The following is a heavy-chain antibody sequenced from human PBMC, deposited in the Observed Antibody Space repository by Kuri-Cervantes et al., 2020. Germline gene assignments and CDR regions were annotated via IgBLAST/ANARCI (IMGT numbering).Heavy chain of an antibody. Sequence: QTLALTCAISGDSVSSNSAAWNWIRQSPSRGLEWLGRTYYRSKWYNDYAVSVKSRITINPNTSKNQFSLQLNSVTPDDTAVYYCARYSSPKPSDDAFDIWGQGTMVTVSS. CDR1: GDSVSSNSAA. J-gene: IGHJ3*02. D-gene: IGHD6-13*01. CDR3: ARYSSPKPSDDAFDI. V-gene: IGHV6-1*01. CDR2: TYYRSKWYN.